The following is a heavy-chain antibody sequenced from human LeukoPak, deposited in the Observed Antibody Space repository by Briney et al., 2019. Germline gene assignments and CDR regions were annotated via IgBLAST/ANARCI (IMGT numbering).Heavy chain of an antibody. CDR3: ASGPFGLWLPLADY. J-gene: IGHJ4*02. CDR2: ISAYNGNT. Sequence: ASVKVSCKASGYTFTSYGISWVRQAPGQGLEWMGWISAYNGNTNYAQKLQGRVTMTTDTSTSTAYMELRSLRSDDTAVYYCASGPFGLWLPLADYWGQGTLVTVSS. CDR1: GYTFTSYG. D-gene: IGHD5-18*01. V-gene: IGHV1-18*01.